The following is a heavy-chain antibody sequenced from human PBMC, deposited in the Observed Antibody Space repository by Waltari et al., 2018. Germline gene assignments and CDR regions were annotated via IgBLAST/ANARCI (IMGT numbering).Heavy chain of an antibody. V-gene: IGHV1-18*04. CDR1: GYTFTGYY. CDR3: ARDSIIAAAGIGDY. CDR2: ISAYNGNT. J-gene: IGHJ4*02. D-gene: IGHD6-13*01. Sequence: QVQLVQSGAEVKKPGASVKVSCKASGYTFTGYYMHWVRQAPGQGLEWMGWISAYNGNTNYAQKLQGRVTMTTDTSTSTAYMELRSLRSDDTAVYYCARDSIIAAAGIGDYWGQGTLVTVSS.